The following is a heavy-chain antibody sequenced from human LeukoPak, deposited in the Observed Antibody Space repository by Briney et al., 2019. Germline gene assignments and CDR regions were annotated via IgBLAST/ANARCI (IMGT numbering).Heavy chain of an antibody. Sequence: GESLKISCKGSGCSFTSYWIGWVRQMPGKGLEWMGIIYPGDSDTRYSPSFQGQVTISADKSISTAYLQWSSLKASDTAMYYCARSLYYDSGGYPLEFDYWGQGTLVTVSS. CDR1: GCSFTSYW. D-gene: IGHD3-22*01. J-gene: IGHJ4*02. CDR2: IYPGDSDT. CDR3: ARSLYYDSGGYPLEFDY. V-gene: IGHV5-51*01.